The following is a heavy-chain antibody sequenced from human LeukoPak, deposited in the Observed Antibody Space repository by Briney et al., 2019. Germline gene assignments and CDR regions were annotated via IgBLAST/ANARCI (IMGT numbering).Heavy chain of an antibody. D-gene: IGHD3-3*01. V-gene: IGHV3-7*01. CDR1: GFTFSSYW. J-gene: IGHJ3*02. CDR2: IKQDGSEK. CDR3: ARDPSENAFDI. Sequence: GGSLRLSCAASGFTFSSYWMSWVRQAPGKGREWVASIKQDGSEKYYVDSVKGRFTISRDNAKNSLYLQMNSLRAEDTAVYYCARDPSENAFDIWGQGTMVTVSS.